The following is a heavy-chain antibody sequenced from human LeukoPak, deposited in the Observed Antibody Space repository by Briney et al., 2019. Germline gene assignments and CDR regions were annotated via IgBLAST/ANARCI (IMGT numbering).Heavy chain of an antibody. V-gene: IGHV1-18*01. CDR3: ARVDLLTGYYFFDY. CDR2: IRGDNGNT. D-gene: IGHD3-9*01. Sequence: ASVKVSCKASGYTFSSYGISWVRQAPGQGLEWVGWIRGDNGNTNYAQKFQGRVTMTTDTSTSTVYMELKSLGSDETAVYYCARVDLLTGYYFFDYWGQGTLVTVSS. J-gene: IGHJ4*02. CDR1: GYTFSSYG.